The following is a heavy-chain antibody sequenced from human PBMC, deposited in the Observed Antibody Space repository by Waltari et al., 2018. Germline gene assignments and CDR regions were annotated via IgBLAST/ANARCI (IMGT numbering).Heavy chain of an antibody. CDR1: GNPISSGYY. CDR2: IYHTGST. CDR3: ARGWPLQH. Sequence: QVQLQESGPGLVKPSATLSLTCAVSGNPISSGYYWGWSRQPPGQGLDWIGSIYHTGSTNYNPSLKSRVTISVDTSKNQISLKLASVTAADTAVYYCARGWPLQHWGQGTLVTVSS. V-gene: IGHV4-38-2*01. J-gene: IGHJ1*01. D-gene: IGHD6-19*01.